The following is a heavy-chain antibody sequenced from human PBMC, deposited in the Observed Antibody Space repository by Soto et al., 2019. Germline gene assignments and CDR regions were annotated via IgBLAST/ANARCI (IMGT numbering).Heavy chain of an antibody. D-gene: IGHD3-3*01. CDR1: GFTFSSYA. CDR2: ISYDGSNK. CDR3: ARSEAGYDFWSGYPGHYYYYGMDV. J-gene: IGHJ6*02. V-gene: IGHV3-30-3*01. Sequence: QPGGSLRLSCAASGFTFSSYAMHWVRQAPGKGLEWVAVISYDGSNKYYADSVKGRFTISRDNSKNTLYLQMNSLRAEDTAVYYCARSEAGYDFWSGYPGHYYYYGMDVWGQGTTVTVSS.